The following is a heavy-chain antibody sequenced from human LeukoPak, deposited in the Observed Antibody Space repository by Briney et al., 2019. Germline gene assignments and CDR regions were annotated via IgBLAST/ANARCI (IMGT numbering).Heavy chain of an antibody. CDR3: ARDRWFGEPSLDY. CDR1: GGSISSYY. D-gene: IGHD3-10*01. J-gene: IGHJ4*02. V-gene: IGHV4-59*12. CDR2: IYYSGST. Sequence: SSETLSLTCTVSGGSISSYYWSWIRQPPGKGLEWIGYIYYSGSTNYNPSLKSRVTISVVTSKNQFSLKLSSVTAADTAVYYCARDRWFGEPSLDYWGQGTLVTVSS.